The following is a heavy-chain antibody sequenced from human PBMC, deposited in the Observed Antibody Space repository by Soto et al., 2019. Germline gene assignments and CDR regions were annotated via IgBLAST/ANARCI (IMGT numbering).Heavy chain of an antibody. CDR1: GGSFSGYY. J-gene: IGHJ5*02. CDR3: ARGGPIFGVVIRWFDP. CDR2: INHSGST. V-gene: IGHV4-34*01. D-gene: IGHD3-3*01. Sequence: PSETLSLTCAVYGGSFSGYYWSWIRQPPGKGLEWIGEINHSGSTNYNPSLKSRATISVDTSKNQFSLKLSSVTAADTAVYYCARGGPIFGVVIRWFDPWGQGTLVTVSS.